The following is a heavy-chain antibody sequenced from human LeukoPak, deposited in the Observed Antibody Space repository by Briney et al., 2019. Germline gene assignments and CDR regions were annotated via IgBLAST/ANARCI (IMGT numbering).Heavy chain of an antibody. CDR1: GFTFSGFW. V-gene: IGHV3-7*01. CDR3: ARDKPRDSVAGSNFDY. CDR2: IKQDASEK. Sequence: PGGSLRLSCAASGFTFSGFWMSWVRQAPGEGLEWVANIKQDASEKYYVDSVKGRFTISRDNAQNSLYLQMSSLRVEGTAVYYCARDKPRDSVAGSNFDYWGQGILVTVSS. D-gene: IGHD6-19*01. J-gene: IGHJ4*02.